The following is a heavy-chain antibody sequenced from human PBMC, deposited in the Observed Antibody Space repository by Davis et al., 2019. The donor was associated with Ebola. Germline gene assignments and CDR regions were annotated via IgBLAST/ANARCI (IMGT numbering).Heavy chain of an antibody. Sequence: GESLKISCAASGFTFSSYPLHWVRRAPGKGLEWVAVISFDGTTKFYADSVKGRFTISRDNSRNTVFLEMNSLTTEDTAVYYCARGRGNCNDHWGQGTLVTVSS. J-gene: IGHJ4*02. CDR3: ARGRGNCNDH. CDR2: ISFDGTTK. V-gene: IGHV3-30-3*01. D-gene: IGHD2/OR15-2a*01. CDR1: GFTFSSYP.